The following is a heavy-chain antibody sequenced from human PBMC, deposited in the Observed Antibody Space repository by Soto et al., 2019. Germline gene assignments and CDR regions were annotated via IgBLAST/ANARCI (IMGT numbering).Heavy chain of an antibody. CDR3: AMLNSGSYSYHGMEV. D-gene: IGHD1-26*01. V-gene: IGHV3-23*01. CDR2: ISGSGGNT. J-gene: IGHJ6*02. Sequence: EVQLLESGGDLVQPGGSLRLSCAASGFTFSSYAMNWVRQAPGKGLEWVSAISGSGGNTFYADSVKGRFTISRDNSKNTLFLQMHSLRAEDTAIYYCAMLNSGSYSYHGMEVWGQGTTVTVSS. CDR1: GFTFSSYA.